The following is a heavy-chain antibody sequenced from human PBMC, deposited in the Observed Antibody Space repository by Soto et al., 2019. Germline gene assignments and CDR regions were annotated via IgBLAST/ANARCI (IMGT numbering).Heavy chain of an antibody. CDR3: ARERKNWFDP. CDR2: IYYSGST. J-gene: IGHJ5*02. CDR1: GCPLSSYY. V-gene: IGHV4-59*01. Sequence: SETLSPTCTVSGCPLSSYYWRLIRQPPGKGLVWIGYIYYSGSTNYNPSLKSRVIISVDTSKNQFSLKLSSVSAADTTVYYCARERKNWFDPWGQGTLVTVSS.